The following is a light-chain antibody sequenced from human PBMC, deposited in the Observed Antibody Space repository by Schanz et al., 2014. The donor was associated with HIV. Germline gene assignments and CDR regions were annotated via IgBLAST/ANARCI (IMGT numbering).Light chain of an antibody. J-gene: IGLJ1*01. V-gene: IGLV2-14*03. CDR2: DVS. CDR1: SSDVGGYNY. Sequence: QSALTQPASVSGSPGQSITISCTGTSSDVGGYNYVSWYQQHPGIAPKLMIYDVSNRPSGVSNRFSGSKSGNTASLTISGLQADDEADYYCNSYTSSSTLYVFGTGTKLTVL. CDR3: NSYTSSSTLYV.